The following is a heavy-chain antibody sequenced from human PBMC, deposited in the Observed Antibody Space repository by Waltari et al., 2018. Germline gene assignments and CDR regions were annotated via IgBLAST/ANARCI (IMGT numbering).Heavy chain of an antibody. CDR3: ARGRATDSPNAFDV. CDR2: INDEGTA. Sequence: QVHLKQWGAGLLKPSNTLSLTCDVAGGSFSASYWHCVRQPPGKGLAWVGEINDEGTAKYKSSLKSRVTISLDMSKSQFSLTLTSVTAADAALYFCARGRATDSPNAFDVWGQGTNVTVSS. D-gene: IGHD2-21*01. CDR1: GGSFSASY. V-gene: IGHV4-34*01. J-gene: IGHJ3*01.